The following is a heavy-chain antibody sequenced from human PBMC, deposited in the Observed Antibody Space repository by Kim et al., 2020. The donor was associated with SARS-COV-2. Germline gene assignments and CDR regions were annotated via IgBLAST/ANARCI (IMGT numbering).Heavy chain of an antibody. J-gene: IGHJ4*02. Sequence: GGSLRLSCAVSGFTFGSYDMSWVRQAPGKGLEWVSAIGSSVATTFYADSVAGRFAISRDDSKNTLYLQMNSLRADDTAVYFFARGLGTPDYLGQGTLVTVSS. CDR3: ARGLGTPDY. D-gene: IGHD7-27*01. CDR2: IGSSVATT. V-gene: IGHV3-23*01. CDR1: GFTFGSYD.